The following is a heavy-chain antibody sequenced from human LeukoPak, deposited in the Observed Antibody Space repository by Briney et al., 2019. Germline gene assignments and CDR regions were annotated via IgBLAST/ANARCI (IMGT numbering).Heavy chain of an antibody. CDR2: IYPADSNT. Sequence: GESLKISCKGSGYSFTNYWIGWVRQMPGKGLEWRGIIYPADSNTRYSPSFQGQVTISVDKSISTAYLQWSSLKASDTAVYYCATGRYCSGGTCYSSLDFWGQGTLVTVSS. V-gene: IGHV5-51*01. CDR3: ATGRYCSGGTCYSSLDF. J-gene: IGHJ4*02. D-gene: IGHD2-15*01. CDR1: GYSFTNYW.